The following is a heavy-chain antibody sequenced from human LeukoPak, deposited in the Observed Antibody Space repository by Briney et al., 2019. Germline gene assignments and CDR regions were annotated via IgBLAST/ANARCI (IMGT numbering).Heavy chain of an antibody. CDR1: GYTFTGYY. D-gene: IGHD3-10*01. CDR2: INPNSGGT. V-gene: IGHV1-2*02. Sequence: GASVKVSCKASGYTFTGYYMHWVRQAPGQGLEWMGWINPNSGGTNYAQKFQGRVTMTRDTSISTAYMELSRLRSDDTAVYYCARAFGSRTYGSGSYGYWGQGTLVTVSS. CDR3: ARAFGSRTYGSGSYGY. J-gene: IGHJ4*02.